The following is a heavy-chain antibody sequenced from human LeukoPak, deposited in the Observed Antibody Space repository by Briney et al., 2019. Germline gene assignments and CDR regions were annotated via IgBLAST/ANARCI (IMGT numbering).Heavy chain of an antibody. V-gene: IGHV1-2*02. CDR2: INPRDGGT. J-gene: IGHJ4*02. Sequence: ASVKVPCKGSGYTFTNYYLHWVRQAPGQGLEWVGYINPRDGGTSSPPNFRGRVTMTTDASSSTVYMELSRLTSDDTAIYYCAREGNGLLSKDLDYWGQGTLVTVSS. CDR1: GYTFTNYY. CDR3: AREGNGLLSKDLDY. D-gene: IGHD2-15*01.